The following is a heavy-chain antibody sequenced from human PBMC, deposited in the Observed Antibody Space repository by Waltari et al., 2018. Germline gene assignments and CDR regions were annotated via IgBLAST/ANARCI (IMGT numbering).Heavy chain of an antibody. CDR3: ARDAEQWLVYGAFDY. Sequence: QVQLVESGGGVVQPGRSLRLSCAASGFTFSSYAMHWVRQAPGKGLEWVAVISYDGSNKYYADSVKGRFTISRDNSKNTLYLQMNSLRAEDTAVYYCARDAEQWLVYGAFDYWGQGTLVTVSS. J-gene: IGHJ4*02. V-gene: IGHV3-30-3*01. CDR1: GFTFSSYA. D-gene: IGHD6-19*01. CDR2: ISYDGSNK.